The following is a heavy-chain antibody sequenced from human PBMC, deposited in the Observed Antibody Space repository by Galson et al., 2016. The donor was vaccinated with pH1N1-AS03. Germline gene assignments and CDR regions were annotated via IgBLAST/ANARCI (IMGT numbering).Heavy chain of an antibody. CDR1: GFTFSSYA. V-gene: IGHV3-23*01. CDR3: AKDEDWNIAPRYDGMDL. D-gene: IGHD1/OR15-1a*01. Sequence: SLRLSCAASGFTFSSYAMSWARQAPGKGLEWVSGIGGNGVNTYYADSVKGRFTISRDNSKDTVYLQMNRLRAEDTAVYYSAKDEDWNIAPRYDGMDLWGQGTTVTVSS. J-gene: IGHJ6*02. CDR2: IGGNGVNT.